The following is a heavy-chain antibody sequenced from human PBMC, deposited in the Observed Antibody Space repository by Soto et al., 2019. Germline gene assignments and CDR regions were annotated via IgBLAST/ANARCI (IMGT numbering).Heavy chain of an antibody. J-gene: IGHJ6*02. Sequence: ASVKVSCKASGYTFTGYYMHWVRQAPGQGLEWMGWINPNSGGTNYAQKFQGWVTMTRDTSISTAYMGLSRLRSDDTAVYYCARARSTQLGPYGMDVWGQGTTVTVSS. D-gene: IGHD6-13*01. V-gene: IGHV1-2*04. CDR1: GYTFTGYY. CDR2: INPNSGGT. CDR3: ARARSTQLGPYGMDV.